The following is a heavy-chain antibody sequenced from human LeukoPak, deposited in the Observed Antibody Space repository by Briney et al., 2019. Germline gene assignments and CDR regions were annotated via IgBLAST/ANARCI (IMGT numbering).Heavy chain of an antibody. CDR2: ISAYNGNT. J-gene: IGHJ5*02. CDR1: GYTFTSYG. Sequence: ASVKVSCKASGYTFTSYGISWVRQAPGQGLERMGWISAYNGNTNYAQTLQGRVTMTTDTSTSTAYMELRSLRSDDTAGYYCARDLKEGGSQQWLGNWFDPWGQGTLVTVSS. CDR3: ARDLKEGGSQQWLGNWFDP. V-gene: IGHV1-18*01. D-gene: IGHD6-19*01.